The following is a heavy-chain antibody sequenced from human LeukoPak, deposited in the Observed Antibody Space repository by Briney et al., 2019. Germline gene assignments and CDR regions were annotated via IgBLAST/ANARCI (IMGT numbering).Heavy chain of an antibody. CDR3: ARHALGYCSGGRCPIPYYYYMDV. CDR1: GGSISSSSYY. Sequence: SETLSLTCTVSGGSISSSSYYWGWIRQPPGKGLEWIGNIYYSGSTYYNPSLKSRVTISVDTSKNQFSLKLTSVTAADTAVYYCARHALGYCSGGRCPIPYYYYMDVWGKGTTVTVFS. CDR2: IYYSGST. J-gene: IGHJ6*03. V-gene: IGHV4-39*01. D-gene: IGHD2-15*01.